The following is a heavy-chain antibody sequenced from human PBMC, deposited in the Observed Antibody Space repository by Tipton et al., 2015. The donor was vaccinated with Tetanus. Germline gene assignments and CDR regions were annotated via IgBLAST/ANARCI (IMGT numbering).Heavy chain of an antibody. V-gene: IGHV4-31*03. J-gene: IGHJ5*02. CDR1: GASISSGDYY. Sequence: TLSLTCSVSGASISSGDYYWSWIRHHPGKGLEWIGYIYYSGSTYYKSSLKSRATISLDTSKNQFSLKLSSVSAADTAVYYCARDIISSAGDWSPYHWFDPWGQGTLVTVSS. CDR2: IYYSGST. D-gene: IGHD7-27*01. CDR3: ARDIISSAGDWSPYHWFDP.